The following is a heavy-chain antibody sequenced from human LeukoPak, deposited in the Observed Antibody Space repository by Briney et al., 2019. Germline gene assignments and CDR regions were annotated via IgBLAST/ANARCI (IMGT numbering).Heavy chain of an antibody. D-gene: IGHD6-6*01. Sequence: PSETLSLTCTVSGGSISSYYWSWIRQPPGKGLEWIGYIYYSGSTNYNPSLKSRVTISVDTSKNQFSLKLSSVTAADTAVYYCARFLPKNIAARPGSAFDIWGQGTMVTVSS. J-gene: IGHJ3*02. CDR2: IYYSGST. V-gene: IGHV4-59*01. CDR1: GGSISSYY. CDR3: ARFLPKNIAARPGSAFDI.